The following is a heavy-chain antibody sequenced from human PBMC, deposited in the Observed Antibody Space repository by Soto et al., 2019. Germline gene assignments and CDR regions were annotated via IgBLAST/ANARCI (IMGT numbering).Heavy chain of an antibody. Sequence: QVQLQESGPRLVRPSETLSLTCAVSGGSSSSTHSWSWVRQPPGKGLEWIAEIYHSGSTTYNPSLKSRATISVDKSKNQFSLKLNSVTAADTAVYFCARAVALPGLFYFDFWGQGTLVTVSS. CDR2: IYHSGST. D-gene: IGHD2-21*01. CDR3: ARAVALPGLFYFDF. CDR1: GGSSSSTHS. V-gene: IGHV4-4*02. J-gene: IGHJ4*02.